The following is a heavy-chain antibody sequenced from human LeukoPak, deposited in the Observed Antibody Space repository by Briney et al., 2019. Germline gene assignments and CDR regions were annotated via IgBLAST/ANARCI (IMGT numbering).Heavy chain of an antibody. V-gene: IGHV4-59*01. D-gene: IGHD3-9*01. CDR2: IYYSGST. CDR1: GGSISSYY. Sequence: SEALSLTCTVSGGSISSYYWSWIRQPPGKGLEWIGYIYYSGSTNYNPSLKSRVTISVDTSKNQFSLKLSSVTAADTAVYYCARYNGRLSGLDYWGQGTLVTVSS. J-gene: IGHJ4*02. CDR3: ARYNGRLSGLDY.